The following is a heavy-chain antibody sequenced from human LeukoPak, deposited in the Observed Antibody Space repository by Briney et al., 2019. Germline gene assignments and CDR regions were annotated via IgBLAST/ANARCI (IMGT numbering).Heavy chain of an antibody. J-gene: IGHJ4*02. CDR2: TYYSGST. CDR1: GGSISSYY. D-gene: IGHD2-15*01. Sequence: PSETLSLTRTVSGGSISSYYWSWIRQPPGKGLEWIGYTYYSGSTNYNPSLKSRVTISVDTSKNQFSLKLSSVTAADTAVYYCARAVLGVGSCYFDYWGQGTLVTVSS. V-gene: IGHV4-59*01. CDR3: ARAVLGVGSCYFDY.